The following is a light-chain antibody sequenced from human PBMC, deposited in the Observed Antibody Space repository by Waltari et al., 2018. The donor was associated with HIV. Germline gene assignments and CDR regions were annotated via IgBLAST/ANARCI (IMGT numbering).Light chain of an antibody. CDR1: SSDVGLYNY. V-gene: IGLV2-14*01. J-gene: IGLJ1*01. CDR2: EVS. CDR3: SSYTGSSTLYV. Sequence: QSALTQPASVSGSPGQSITISCTGTSSDVGLYNYVSWYQQHPGKAPKLMISEVSKRPSGVSNRFSGSKSGNTASLTISGLQAEDEADYYCSSYTGSSTLYVFGTGTKVTVL.